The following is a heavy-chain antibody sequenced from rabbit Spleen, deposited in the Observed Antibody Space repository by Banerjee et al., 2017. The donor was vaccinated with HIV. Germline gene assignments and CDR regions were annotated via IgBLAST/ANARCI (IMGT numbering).Heavy chain of an antibody. Sequence: QSLEESGGDLVKPGASLTLTCKASGFTISRDYNMCWVRQAPGKGLEWIACIDFHSDAPYYANWAKGRFTISKTSSTTVTLQMTSLTDADTATYFCARDLDDVIGWNFGWWGPGTLVTVS. CDR2: IDFHSDAP. J-gene: IGHJ4*01. CDR1: GFTISRDYN. CDR3: ARDLDDVIGWNFGW. V-gene: IGHV1S40*01. D-gene: IGHD4-1*01.